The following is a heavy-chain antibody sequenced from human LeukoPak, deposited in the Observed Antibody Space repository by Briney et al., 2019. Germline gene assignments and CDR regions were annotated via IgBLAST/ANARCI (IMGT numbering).Heavy chain of an antibody. Sequence: GGSLRLSCAASGFTVSSNYMGWVRQAPGKGLEYVSVIYSGGNTYYAGSVKGRFTISRDDSKNTVYLQMNSLRAEDTAVFYCARLVATTGRLYFDYWGQGNLVTVSS. CDR1: GFTVSSNY. V-gene: IGHV3-53*01. CDR3: ARLVATTGRLYFDY. J-gene: IGHJ4*02. D-gene: IGHD1-1*01. CDR2: IYSGGNT.